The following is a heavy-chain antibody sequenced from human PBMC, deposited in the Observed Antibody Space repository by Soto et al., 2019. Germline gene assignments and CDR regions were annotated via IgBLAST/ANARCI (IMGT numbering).Heavy chain of an antibody. CDR3: ATSTWYAFDI. CDR1: GFSFSTYA. D-gene: IGHD6-13*01. J-gene: IGHJ3*02. Sequence: GGSLRLSCAASGFSFSTYAMSWVRQAPGKGLGWVSSISGSSDFLYYADSVKGRFTISRDTATNSLYLQMNSLRAEDTAVYYCATSTWYAFDIWGQGTMVTVSS. V-gene: IGHV3-21*01. CDR2: ISGSSDFL.